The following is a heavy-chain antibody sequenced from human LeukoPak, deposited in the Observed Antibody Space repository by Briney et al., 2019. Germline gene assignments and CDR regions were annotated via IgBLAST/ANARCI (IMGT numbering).Heavy chain of an antibody. CDR3: ARGTMVAATDSGGF. V-gene: IGHV1-18*01. CDR2: ISAYNYNT. Sequence: GASVKVSCTASGYTFTSYGITWVRQAPGQGLEWMGWISAYNYNTNYAQKFQGRVTMTTDTSTRTAYLDLRSLRSDDTAIYYCARGTMVAATDSGGFWGQGTLVTVSS. D-gene: IGHD2-15*01. J-gene: IGHJ4*02. CDR1: GYTFTSYG.